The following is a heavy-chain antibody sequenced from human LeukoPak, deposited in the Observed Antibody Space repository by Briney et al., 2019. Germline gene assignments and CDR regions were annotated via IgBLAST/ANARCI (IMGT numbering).Heavy chain of an antibody. V-gene: IGHV4-59*12. CDR3: ARRTVVTPFDY. CDR1: GGSISSYY. D-gene: IGHD4-23*01. J-gene: IGHJ4*02. CDR2: IYYSGST. Sequence: SETLSLTCTVSGGSISSYYWSWIRQPPGKGLEWIGYIYYSGSTNYNPSLKSRVTISVDTSKNQFSLKLNSVTAADTAVYYCARRTVVTPFDYWGQGTLVTVSS.